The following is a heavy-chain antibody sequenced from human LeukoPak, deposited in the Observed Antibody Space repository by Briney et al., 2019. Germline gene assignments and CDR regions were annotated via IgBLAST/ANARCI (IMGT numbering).Heavy chain of an antibody. CDR3: ARIAVAGTTTTGGSDY. D-gene: IGHD6-19*01. V-gene: IGHV1-69*04. J-gene: IGHJ4*02. CDR2: IIPILGIA. Sequence: SVKVSCKASGGTFSSYAISWVRQAPGQGLEWMGRIIPILGIANYAQKFQGRVTITADKSTSTAYMELSSLRSEDTAVYYCARIAVAGTTTTGGSDYWGQGTLVTASS. CDR1: GGTFSSYA.